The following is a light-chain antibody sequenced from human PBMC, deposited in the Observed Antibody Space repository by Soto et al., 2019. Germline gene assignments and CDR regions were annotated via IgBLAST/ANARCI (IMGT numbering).Light chain of an antibody. J-gene: IGLJ1*01. CDR3: SSYTSSSTLCV. CDR2: EVS. CDR1: SSDVGGYNY. V-gene: IGLV2-14*01. Sequence: QSALTQPASVSGSPGQSITISCTGTSSDVGGYNYVSLYQQHPGKAPKLMIYEVSNRPSGVSNRFSGAKSGNTASLTISGLQAEDEADYYCSSYTSSSTLCVFGTGTKLTVL.